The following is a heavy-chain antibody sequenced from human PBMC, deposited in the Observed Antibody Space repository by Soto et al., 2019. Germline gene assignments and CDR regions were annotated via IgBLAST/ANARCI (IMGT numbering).Heavy chain of an antibody. D-gene: IGHD6-13*01. J-gene: IGHJ4*02. CDR2: INAGNGNT. CDR3: ATKAAAGTPFDY. CDR1: GYTFTSYA. V-gene: IGHV1-3*01. Sequence: QVQLVQSGAEVKKPGASVKVSCKASGYTFTSYAMHWVRQAPGQRLEWMGWINAGNGNTKYSQKFQGRVTISRDTSASTAYMELRSVRSEGTAVYYCATKAAAGTPFDYWGQGTLVAVSS.